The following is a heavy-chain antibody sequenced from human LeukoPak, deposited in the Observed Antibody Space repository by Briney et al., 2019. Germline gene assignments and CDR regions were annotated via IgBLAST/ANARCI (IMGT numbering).Heavy chain of an antibody. J-gene: IGHJ4*02. V-gene: IGHV4-59*01. CDR1: GGSISSYY. Sequence: SETLSLTCTVSGGSISSYYWSWIRQPPGKGLEWIGYIYYSGSTNYNPSLKSRVTISVDTSKNQFPLKLSSVTAADTAVYYCARSYGSGSYYTIDYWGQGTLVTVSS. CDR2: IYYSGST. D-gene: IGHD3-10*01. CDR3: ARSYGSGSYYTIDY.